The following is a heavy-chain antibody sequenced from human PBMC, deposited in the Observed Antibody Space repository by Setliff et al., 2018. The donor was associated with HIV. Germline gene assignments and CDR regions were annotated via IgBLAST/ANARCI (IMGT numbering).Heavy chain of an antibody. CDR2: INGDGSRI. V-gene: IGHV3-7*01. CDR1: DFIFRDYW. CDR3: ARDWHYYDGTGYWYFDL. J-gene: IGHJ2*01. D-gene: IGHD3-22*01. Sequence: GSLRLSCVGFDFIFRDYWMIWVRQSPGEGLECVASINGDGSRINYLDSVKGRFTISRDNAKNSLYLQMNSLRAEDTAVYYCARDWHYYDGTGYWYFDLWGRGTLVTVSS.